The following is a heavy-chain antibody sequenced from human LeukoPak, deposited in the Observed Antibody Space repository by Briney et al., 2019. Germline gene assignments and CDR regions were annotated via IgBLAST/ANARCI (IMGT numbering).Heavy chain of an antibody. D-gene: IGHD6-6*01. J-gene: IGHJ4*02. CDR1: GFTFSYFA. CDR3: ARATRSSSIVSPPPDY. V-gene: IGHV3-30*04. CDR2: ISYDGGNE. Sequence: GGSLRLSCAASGFTFSYFAMHWVRQAPGKGLEWVSFISYDGGNEYYADSLKGRFTISRDNSRNTLYLQMNSLRGEDTAVYFCARATRSSSIVSPPPDYWGQGTLVTVSS.